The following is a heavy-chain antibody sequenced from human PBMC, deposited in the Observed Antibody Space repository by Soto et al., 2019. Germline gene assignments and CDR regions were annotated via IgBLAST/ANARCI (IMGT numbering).Heavy chain of an antibody. CDR3: ARGLYDYIWGTYRAFDY. J-gene: IGHJ4*02. CDR1: GGSVSSGSYY. V-gene: IGHV4-61*01. CDR2: IYYSGST. Sequence: PSETLSLTCTVSGGSVSSGSYYWSWIRQPPGKGLEWIGYIYYSGSTNYNPSLKSRVTISPDSSKNQFSLQLNSVTAADTAVYYCARGLYDYIWGTYRAFDYWGQGTLVTVSS. D-gene: IGHD3-16*02.